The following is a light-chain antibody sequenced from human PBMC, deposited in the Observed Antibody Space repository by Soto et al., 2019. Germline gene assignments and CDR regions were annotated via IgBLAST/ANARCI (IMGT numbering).Light chain of an antibody. CDR3: QQSLSYPCT. CDR1: QGIHSY. Sequence: DIQLTQSPSFLSASVGDRVTITCRASQGIHSYLVWYQQKLGTAPKLLIYAASTLQSGVPSRLSGSGSGTAVTLTFSRLQPEDFATYDCQQSLSYPCTFGPGTTVDI. J-gene: IGKJ3*01. CDR2: AAS. V-gene: IGKV1-9*01.